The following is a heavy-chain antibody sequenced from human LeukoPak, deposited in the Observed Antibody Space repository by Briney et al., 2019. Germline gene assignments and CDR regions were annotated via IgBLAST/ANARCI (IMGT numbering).Heavy chain of an antibody. CDR3: ARVGLYGSGSY. V-gene: IGHV4-34*01. CDR1: GGSFSGYY. J-gene: IGHJ4*02. CDR2: INHSGST. D-gene: IGHD3-10*01. Sequence: PSETLSLTCAVYGGSFSGYYWSWIRQPPGKGLEWIGEINHSGSTNYNPSLTSRVTISVDTSKNQFSLKLSSVTAADTAVYYCARVGLYGSGSYWGQGTLVTVSS.